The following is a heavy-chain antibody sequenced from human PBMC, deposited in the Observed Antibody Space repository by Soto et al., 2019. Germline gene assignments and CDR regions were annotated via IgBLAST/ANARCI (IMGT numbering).Heavy chain of an antibody. D-gene: IGHD3-9*01. J-gene: IGHJ4*02. V-gene: IGHV3-30*18. CDR3: ANTNDILTGPLDY. CDR1: GFPFSSYG. Sequence: PGGPLRPSCEASGFPFSSYGMHWVGQAPGKGLEWVAVISYDGSNKYYADSVKGRFTISRDNSENTLYLQMNSLRAEDTAVYYCANTNDILTGPLDYWGQGTPVTVSS. CDR2: ISYDGSNK.